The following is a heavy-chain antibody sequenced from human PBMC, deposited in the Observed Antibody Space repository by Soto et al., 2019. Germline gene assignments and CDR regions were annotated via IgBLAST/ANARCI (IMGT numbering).Heavy chain of an antibody. CDR2: IVPMFGTS. J-gene: IGHJ6*04. CDR3: ARGDFFDYFCGVAV. CDR1: GGTFSNHA. Sequence: QVQLVQSGAEVKKPGSSVKVSCKASGGTFSNHAISWVRQAPGQGLEWMGGIVPMFGTSNYAQKFQGRVTPTGEKPTNKPYMGWRSVTLVDRAGFYCARGDFFDYFCGVAVGGKGTTVPLSS. V-gene: IGHV1-69*06. D-gene: IGHD3-3*01.